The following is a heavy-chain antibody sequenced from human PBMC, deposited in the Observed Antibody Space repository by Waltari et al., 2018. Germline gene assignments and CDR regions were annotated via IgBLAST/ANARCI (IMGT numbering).Heavy chain of an antibody. D-gene: IGHD3-3*01. CDR2: ISGSGGST. CDR1: GFTFSSYA. Sequence: EVQLVESGGGLVQPGGSLRLSCAASGFTFSSYAMSWVRQAPGKGLEWVSAISGSGGSTYYADSVKGRFTISRDNSKNTLYLQMNSLRAEDTAVYYCAKDGGEDDFWSGYSYFDYWGQGTLVTVSS. V-gene: IGHV3-23*04. CDR3: AKDGGEDDFWSGYSYFDY. J-gene: IGHJ4*02.